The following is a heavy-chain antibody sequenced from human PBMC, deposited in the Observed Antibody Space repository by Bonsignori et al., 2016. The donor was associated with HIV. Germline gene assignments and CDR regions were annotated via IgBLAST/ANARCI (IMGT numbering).Heavy chain of an antibody. CDR1: GFTVSSNY. CDR3: ARVDYIAVAGNDAFDI. Sequence: GESLKISCAASGFTVSSNYMSWVRQAPGKGLEWVSVIYSGGSTYYADSVKGRFTMSRDNSKNTLYLQMNSLRAEDTAVYYCARVDYIAVAGNDAFDIWGQGTMVTVSS. J-gene: IGHJ3*02. D-gene: IGHD6-19*01. V-gene: IGHV3-53*01. CDR2: IYSGGST.